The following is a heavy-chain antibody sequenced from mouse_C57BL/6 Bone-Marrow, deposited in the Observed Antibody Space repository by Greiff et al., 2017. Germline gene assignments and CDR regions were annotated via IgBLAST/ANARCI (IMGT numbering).Heavy chain of an antibody. Sequence: VQLQQPGAELVKPGASVKLSCTASGFNIKDYYMHWVKQRPEQGLEWIGWIDPENGDTEYTSKFQGKVTIPVDTSSNTAYLQISSLTSEDTAVYYCARIAYWGQGTLVTVSA. CDR3: ARIAY. CDR2: IDPENGDT. J-gene: IGHJ3*01. V-gene: IGHV14-4*01. CDR1: GFNIKDYY.